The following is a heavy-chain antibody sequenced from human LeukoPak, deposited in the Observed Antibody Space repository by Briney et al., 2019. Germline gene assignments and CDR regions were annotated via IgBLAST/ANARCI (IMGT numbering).Heavy chain of an antibody. V-gene: IGHV4-34*01. J-gene: IGHJ4*02. D-gene: IGHD3-9*01. CDR1: GGSFSGYY. Sequence: SETLSLTCAVYGGSFSGYYWSWIRQPPGKGLEWIGEINHSGSTNYNPSLKSRVTISVDTPKNQFSLKLSSVTAADTAVYYCARGALRYFDWLSYFDYWGQGTLVTVSS. CDR3: ARGALRYFDWLSYFDY. CDR2: INHSGST.